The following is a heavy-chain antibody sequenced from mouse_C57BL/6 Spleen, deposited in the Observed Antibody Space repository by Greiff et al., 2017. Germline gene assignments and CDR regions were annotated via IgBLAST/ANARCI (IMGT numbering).Heavy chain of an antibody. CDR3: TREEAYYSDYYAMDY. CDR1: GYTFTDYE. CDR2: IDPETGGT. J-gene: IGHJ4*01. D-gene: IGHD2-12*01. V-gene: IGHV1-15*01. Sequence: QVQLQQSGAELVRPGASVTLSCKASGYTFTDYEMHWVKQTPVHGLEWIGAIDPETGGTAYNQKFKGKAILTADKSSSTAYMELRSLTSEDSAVYYCTREEAYYSDYYAMDYWGQGTSVTVSS.